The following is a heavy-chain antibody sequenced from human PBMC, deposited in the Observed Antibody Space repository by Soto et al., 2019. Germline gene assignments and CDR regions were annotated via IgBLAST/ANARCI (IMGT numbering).Heavy chain of an antibody. CDR1: VFTVSSTY. CDR3: ARGVPITPGTFDY. V-gene: IGHV3-53*01. CDR2: IYSGGST. J-gene: IGHJ4*02. D-gene: IGHD5-12*01. Sequence: PGGSLRLSCAASVFTVSSTYMSWVRQAPGKGLEWISIIYSGGSTFYADSVKGRFTISRDNSKNTLYLQMNSLRAEDTAVYYCARGVPITPGTFDYRGQGTLVTVSS.